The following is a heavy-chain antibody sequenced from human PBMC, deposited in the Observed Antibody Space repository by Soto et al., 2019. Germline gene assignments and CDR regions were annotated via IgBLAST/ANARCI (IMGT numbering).Heavy chain of an antibody. Sequence: QVQLVESGGGVVQPGRSLRLSCAASGFTFSNYAMHWVRQAPGKGLEWVAVISYDGTNRYYADFVKGRFTISRDNSKNTLYLQMNSLRGEDTAVYYCAEGGPGSSWDFDYWGQGTLVTVSS. CDR2: ISYDGTNR. D-gene: IGHD6-13*01. J-gene: IGHJ4*02. CDR1: GFTFSNYA. CDR3: AEGGPGSSWDFDY. V-gene: IGHV3-30-3*01.